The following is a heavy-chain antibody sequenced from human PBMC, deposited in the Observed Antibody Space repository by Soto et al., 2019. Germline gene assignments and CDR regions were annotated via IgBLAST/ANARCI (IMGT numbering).Heavy chain of an antibody. V-gene: IGHV3-66*01. D-gene: IGHD2-15*01. J-gene: IGHJ6*03. CDR2: IQSGGST. CDR1: GFTVTSKY. Sequence: DVQLVESGGGLVQPGGSLTLSCAGSGFTVTSKYMSWVRQAPGKGLEWVSLIQSGGSTFYADSVKGRFSISRDNSKNTVYLQMNSLRAEDTAVYYYARDDVLCSGGRCYGVPMDLWGKGTTVTVSS. CDR3: ARDDVLCSGGRCYGVPMDL.